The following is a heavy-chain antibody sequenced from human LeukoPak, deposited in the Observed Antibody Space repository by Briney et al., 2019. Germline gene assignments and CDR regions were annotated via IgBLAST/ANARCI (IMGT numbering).Heavy chain of an antibody. Sequence: GGSLRLSCTASKFTFSHYGMQWVRQAPGKGLEWVAVISSDGSIKVYADSVKGRFTLSRDNSINTVDLQMNSLRAEDTAVYYCAKGVLVGDYFDYWGQGTLVTVSS. CDR2: ISSDGSIK. V-gene: IGHV3-30*18. D-gene: IGHD3-3*02. J-gene: IGHJ4*02. CDR3: AKGVLVGDYFDY. CDR1: KFTFSHYG.